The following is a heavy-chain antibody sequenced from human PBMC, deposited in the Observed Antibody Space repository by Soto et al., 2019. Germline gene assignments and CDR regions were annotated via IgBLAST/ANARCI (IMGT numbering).Heavy chain of an antibody. V-gene: IGHV3-30*18. Sequence: LRLSCAASGFTFSSYGMHWVRQAPGKGLEWVAVISYDGSNKYYADSVKGRFTISRDNSKNTLYLQMNSLRAEDTAVYYCAKDPRQLIVYFDYWGQGTQVTVSS. D-gene: IGHD3-22*01. CDR1: GFTFSSYG. CDR3: AKDPRQLIVYFDY. J-gene: IGHJ4*02. CDR2: ISYDGSNK.